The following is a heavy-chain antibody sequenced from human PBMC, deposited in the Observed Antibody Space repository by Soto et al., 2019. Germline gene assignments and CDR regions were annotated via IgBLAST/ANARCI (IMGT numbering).Heavy chain of an antibody. CDR2: INAGNGNT. Sequence: ASVKVSCKASGYTFTSYAMHWVRQAPGQRLEWMGWINAGNGNTKYSQKFQGRVTITRDTSASTAYMELSSLRSEDTAVYYCARDVRRWLDGRYYYYYYGMDVWGQGTTVTVSS. CDR1: GYTFTSYA. D-gene: IGHD5-12*01. J-gene: IGHJ6*02. V-gene: IGHV1-3*01. CDR3: ARDVRRWLDGRYYYYYYGMDV.